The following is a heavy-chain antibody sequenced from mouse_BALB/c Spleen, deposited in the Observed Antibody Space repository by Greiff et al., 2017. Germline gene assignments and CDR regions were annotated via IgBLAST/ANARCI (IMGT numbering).Heavy chain of an antibody. D-gene: IGHD2-3*01. CDR1: GFTFNTYT. J-gene: IGHJ4*01. CDR3: TRAYDGYPHYYAMDY. V-gene: IGHV5-6-4*01. Sequence: EVQVVESGGGLVKPGGSLKLSCAASGFTFNTYTMSWVRQTPEKRLEWVVTISNGGSYTYYPDSVKGRFTISRVNAKNTLYLQMSSLKSEDTAMYYCTRAYDGYPHYYAMDYWGQGTSVTVSS. CDR2: ISNGGSYT.